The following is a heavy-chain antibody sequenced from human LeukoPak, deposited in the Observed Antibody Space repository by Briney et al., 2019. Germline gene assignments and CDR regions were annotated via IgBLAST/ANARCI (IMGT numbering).Heavy chain of an antibody. J-gene: IGHJ3*02. V-gene: IGHV3-48*04. CDR3: ARALTSRDSSGYFIDAFGI. Sequence: GGSLRLSCAASGFTISPYSMNWVRQAPGKGLEWVSYISSSSSTIYNADSVKGRFTISRDNAKNSLYLQTNSLRAEDTAVYYCARALTSRDSSGYFIDAFGIWGQGTMVTVSS. D-gene: IGHD3-22*01. CDR1: GFTISPYS. CDR2: ISSSSSTI.